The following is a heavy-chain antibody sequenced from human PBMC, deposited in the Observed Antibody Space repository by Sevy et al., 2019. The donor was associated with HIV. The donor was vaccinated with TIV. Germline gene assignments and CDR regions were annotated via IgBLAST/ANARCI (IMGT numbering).Heavy chain of an antibody. D-gene: IGHD4-17*01. Sequence: GGSLRLSCAASGFTFSKYWMSWVRQAPGKGLEWVANIQEDGSGKYYVDAVKGRFTISRDNAMNSLCLQMNSLRAEDTAVYYCATDPFSVTSSNDYMDVWGKGTTVTVSS. CDR3: ATDPFSVTSSNDYMDV. J-gene: IGHJ6*03. V-gene: IGHV3-7*01. CDR2: IQEDGSGK. CDR1: GFTFSKYW.